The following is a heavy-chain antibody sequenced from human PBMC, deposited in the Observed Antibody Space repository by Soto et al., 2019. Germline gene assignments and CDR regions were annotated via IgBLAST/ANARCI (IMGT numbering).Heavy chain of an antibody. CDR3: AGGGIAAAGTGVGYYYYMDV. CDR1: GYTFTSYG. CDR2: ISAYNGNT. J-gene: IGHJ6*03. Sequence: QVQLVQSGAEVKKPGASVKVSCKASGYTFTSYGISWVRQAPGQGLEWMGWISAYNGNTNYSQNLQGRVTMTTDTSTSTAYMELRSLRSDDTAVYYCAGGGIAAAGTGVGYYYYMDVWGKGTTVTVSS. V-gene: IGHV1-18*01. D-gene: IGHD6-13*01.